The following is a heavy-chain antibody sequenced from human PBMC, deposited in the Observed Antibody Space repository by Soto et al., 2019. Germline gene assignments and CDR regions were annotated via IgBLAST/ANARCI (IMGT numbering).Heavy chain of an antibody. CDR2: VFSGGT. V-gene: IGHV4-59*01. D-gene: IGHD3-16*01. CDR3: ASYRGALYFES. Sequence: PSETLSLTCSVSGRSMRSNYWSWIRQSPDKGLGWLGYVFSGGTDYNPSLRGRVSMSVAXXXXPXSXKLTXXXVADTAVYYCASYRGALYFESWGPGILVT. J-gene: IGHJ4*02. CDR1: GRSMRSNY.